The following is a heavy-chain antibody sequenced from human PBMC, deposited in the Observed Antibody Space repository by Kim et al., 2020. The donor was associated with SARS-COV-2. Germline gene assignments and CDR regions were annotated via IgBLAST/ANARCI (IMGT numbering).Heavy chain of an antibody. CDR2: ITSSSSTI. D-gene: IGHD5-12*01. J-gene: IGHJ4*02. CDR1: GFTFSSYS. V-gene: IGHV3-48*02. Sequence: GGSLRLSCAASGFTFSSYSMNWVRQAPGKGLEWVSYITSSSSTIYYADSVKGRFTISRDNAKNSLYLQMNSLRDEDTAVYYCARDDRVDSGYDSWRYYFDYWGQGTLVTVSS. CDR3: ARDDRVDSGYDSWRYYFDY.